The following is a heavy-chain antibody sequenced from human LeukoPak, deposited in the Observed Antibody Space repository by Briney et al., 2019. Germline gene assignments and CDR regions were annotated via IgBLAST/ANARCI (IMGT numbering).Heavy chain of an antibody. CDR3: ARAVTGTSWFDP. D-gene: IGHD1-7*01. J-gene: IGHJ5*02. CDR2: IYYSGST. Sequence: SETLSLTCTVSGYAIRSSSYYWGWIRQPPGKGLEWIGSIYYSGSTYYNPSLKSRVTISVDTSKNQFSLKLSSVAAADTAVYYCARAVTGTSWFDPWGQGTLVTVSS. CDR1: GYAIRSSSYY. V-gene: IGHV4-39*07.